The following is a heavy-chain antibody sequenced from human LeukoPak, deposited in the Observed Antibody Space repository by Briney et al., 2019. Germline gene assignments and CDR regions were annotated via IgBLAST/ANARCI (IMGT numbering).Heavy chain of an antibody. CDR3: TRMTTGHDY. Sequence: SETLSLTCAVSGVSFDDYYWAWVRQTPGKGLEWTGEINHSGYTNDSPSLKSRVTLSIDTSRKQFSLNLRSVTVADAGIYYCTRMTTGHDYWGQGTLVTVSS. CDR1: GVSFDDYY. V-gene: IGHV4-34*01. J-gene: IGHJ4*02. CDR2: INHSGYT. D-gene: IGHD4-17*01.